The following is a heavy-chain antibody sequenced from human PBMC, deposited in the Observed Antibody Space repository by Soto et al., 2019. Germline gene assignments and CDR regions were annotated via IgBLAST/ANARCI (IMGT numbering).Heavy chain of an antibody. D-gene: IGHD6-13*01. V-gene: IGHV4-59*01. J-gene: IGHJ5*02. CDR1: GGSISSYY. CDR3: ARGQYSSSWNGGGNNWFDP. Sequence: TSETLSLTCTVSGGSISSYYWSWIRQPPGKGLEWIGYIYYSGSTNYNPSLKSRVTISVDTSKNQFSLKLSSVTAADTAVYYCARGQYSSSWNGGGNNWFDPWGQGTLDTVSS. CDR2: IYYSGST.